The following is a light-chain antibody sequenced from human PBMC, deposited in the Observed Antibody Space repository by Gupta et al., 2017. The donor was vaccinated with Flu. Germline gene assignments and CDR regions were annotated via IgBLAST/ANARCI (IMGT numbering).Light chain of an antibody. CDR2: KAS. V-gene: IGKV1-5*03. J-gene: IGKJ2*03. CDR1: QNINNW. Sequence: QMTQSPSTLSASAGDRVTITCWASQNINNWLAWYQQKPGKAPKLLIYKASSLESGVPSRFSGSGSGTEFTLTISSLQPDDFATYYCQQYNSYSGYSFGQGTKLEIK. CDR3: QQYNSYSGYS.